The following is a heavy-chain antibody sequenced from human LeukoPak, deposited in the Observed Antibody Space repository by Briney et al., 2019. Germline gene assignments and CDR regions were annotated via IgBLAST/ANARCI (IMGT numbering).Heavy chain of an antibody. CDR2: IDYSGST. CDR1: GGSISSYN. J-gene: IGHJ4*02. V-gene: IGHV4-59*01. D-gene: IGHD2-21*01. Sequence: SETLSLTCTVSGGSISSYNWNWIRQPPGKGLEWIGYIDYSGSTNYNPSLKSRVTISVDTSKNQFSLKLSSVTAADTAVYYCARYSSDHDGRHFEFWGQGILVTVSS. CDR3: ARYSSDHDGRHFEF.